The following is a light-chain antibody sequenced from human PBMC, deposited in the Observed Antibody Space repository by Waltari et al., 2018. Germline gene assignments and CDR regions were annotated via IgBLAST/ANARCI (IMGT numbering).Light chain of an antibody. CDR2: KAS. CDR3: QQYNSYPWT. CDR1: QRISTW. V-gene: IGKV1-5*03. J-gene: IGKJ1*01. Sequence: DIQVTQSPSTLSASVGDRVTITCRASQRISTWLAWYQQKPGKAPKLLIYKASSLETGVPSRFSGSGSGTDFTFTISSLQPDDIATYYCQQYNSYPWTFGQGTKVEIK.